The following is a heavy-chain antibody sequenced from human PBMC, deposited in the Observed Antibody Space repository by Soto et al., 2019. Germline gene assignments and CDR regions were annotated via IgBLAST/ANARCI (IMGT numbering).Heavy chain of an antibody. J-gene: IGHJ5*02. D-gene: IGHD3-10*01. CDR1: GGSFSGYY. CDR3: ARGPSMVLWFGEHTNWFDP. CDR2: INHSGST. V-gene: IGHV4-34*01. Sequence: SETLSLTCAVYGGSFSGYYWSWIRQPPGKGLEWIGEINHSGSTNYNPSLKSRVTISVDTSKNQFSLKLSSVTAADTAVYYCARGPSMVLWFGEHTNWFDPWGQGTLVTVSS.